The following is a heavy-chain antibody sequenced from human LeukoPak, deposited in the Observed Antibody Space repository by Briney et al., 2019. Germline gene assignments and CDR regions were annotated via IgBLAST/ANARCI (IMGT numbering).Heavy chain of an antibody. V-gene: IGHV5-51*01. CDR3: ARQSDSSGFDAFDI. J-gene: IGHJ3*02. Sequence: GESLQISCKGSGYSFTSYWIGWVRQMPGKGLEWMGIIYPGDSDTRYSPSFQGQVTISADKSISTAYLQWSSLKASDTAMCYCARQSDSSGFDAFDIWGQGTMVTVSS. CDR2: IYPGDSDT. D-gene: IGHD6-19*01. CDR1: GYSFTSYW.